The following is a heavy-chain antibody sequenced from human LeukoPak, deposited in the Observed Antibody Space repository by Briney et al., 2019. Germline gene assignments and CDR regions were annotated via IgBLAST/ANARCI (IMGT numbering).Heavy chain of an antibody. CDR3: ARAFAYYSGSNWFDP. V-gene: IGHV1-8*01. Sequence: ASVKVSCKASGYTSTSYDINWVRQAPGQGLEWMGWMNPNSGKTGYVQKFQGRVTMTWNTSISTAYMELSSLRSEDTAVYYCARAFAYYSGSNWFDPWGQGTLVTGSS. J-gene: IGHJ5*02. CDR2: MNPNSGKT. CDR1: GYTSTSYD. D-gene: IGHD3-10*01.